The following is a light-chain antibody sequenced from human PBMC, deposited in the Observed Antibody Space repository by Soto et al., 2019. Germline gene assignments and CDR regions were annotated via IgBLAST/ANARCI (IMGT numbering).Light chain of an antibody. J-gene: IGKJ4*01. CDR3: QWYDNFFLT. CDR2: DAY. V-gene: IGKV1-33*01. Sequence: DIQMTQSPSPLSASVGDRVTITCQARQDISNYLSWYQQKPGTAPKLLIYDAYTLETGVPSRFSGSGSGTHFTLTIRSLQPEDIATYYCQWYDNFFLTFGGGPKVEI. CDR1: QDISNY.